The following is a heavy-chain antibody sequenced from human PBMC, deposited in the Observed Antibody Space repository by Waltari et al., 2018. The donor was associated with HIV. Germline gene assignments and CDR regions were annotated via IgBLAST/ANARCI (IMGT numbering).Heavy chain of an antibody. D-gene: IGHD1-26*01. CDR1: GYIFNNYD. CDR3: ARAVNAVGAPHWFAP. V-gene: IGHV1-8*01. CDR2: MNPNRRNT. Sequence: QVQLVQSGAEVKQPGASVKVSCKASGYIFNNYDINWVRQATGQGLEWMGWMNPNRRNTGDAQKVQGRVTMTRDTSITTAYMELSSLKSEDTAVYYCARAVNAVGAPHWFAPWGQGTLVTVSS. J-gene: IGHJ5*02.